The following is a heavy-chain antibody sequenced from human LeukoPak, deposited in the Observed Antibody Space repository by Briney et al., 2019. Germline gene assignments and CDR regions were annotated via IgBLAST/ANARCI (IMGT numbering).Heavy chain of an antibody. CDR1: GVTSSDDY. CDR2: ITNKPNGYST. D-gene: IGHD3-10*01. V-gene: IGHV3-72*01. J-gene: IGHJ4*02. CDR3: ATSTRGSLDY. Sequence: GGSLRLSSAPSGVTSSDDYMGWGRQAPGKGLEWVGRITNKPNGYSTDYAASVKGRFTISRDDSENSVYLQMNSLKTDDTAMYYYATSTRGSLDYCGQGTLVTVSS.